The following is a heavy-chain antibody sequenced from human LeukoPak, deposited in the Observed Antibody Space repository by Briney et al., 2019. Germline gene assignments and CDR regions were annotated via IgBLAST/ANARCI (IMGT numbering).Heavy chain of an antibody. CDR3: VRDGDHHDFDH. CDR2: IASDGSNK. J-gene: IGHJ4*02. V-gene: IGHV3-30*02. D-gene: IGHD1-14*01. CDR1: GFTFSSYG. Sequence: PGGSLRLSCAASGFTFSSYGMHWVRQAPGKGLEWVTHIASDGSNKDYADSVKGRFTITRDNAKNTVYLQMNSLRVEDTALYYCVRDGDHHDFDHWGQGTLVTV.